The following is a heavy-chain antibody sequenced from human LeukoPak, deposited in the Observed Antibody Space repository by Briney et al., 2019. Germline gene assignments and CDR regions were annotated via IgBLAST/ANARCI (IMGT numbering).Heavy chain of an antibody. J-gene: IGHJ2*01. D-gene: IGHD5-18*01. CDR1: GFTFSSYA. Sequence: PGGSLRLSCAASGFTFSSYAMHWVRQAPGKGLEWVAVISYDGSNKYYADSVKGRFTISRDNSKNTLYLQMNSLRAEDTAVYYCAKEFGPHGYGPSWYFDLWGRGTLVTVSS. CDR2: ISYDGSNK. CDR3: AKEFGPHGYGPSWYFDL. V-gene: IGHV3-30*04.